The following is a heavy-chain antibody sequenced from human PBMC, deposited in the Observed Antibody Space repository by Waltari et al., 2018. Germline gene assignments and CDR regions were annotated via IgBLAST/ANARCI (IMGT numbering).Heavy chain of an antibody. CDR2: INHSGST. Sequence: QVQLHQWGAGLLKPSATLSLTCAVYGGSFSGYYRTWIRQPPGKGPTWMGEINHSGSTNYNPSLKSRVTISVDTSKNQFCLKLSSVTAADTAVYYCARGALRGIAVAGTTSYYYYYYGMDVWGQGTTVTVSS. V-gene: IGHV4-34*01. J-gene: IGHJ6*02. CDR3: ARGALRGIAVAGTTSYYYYYYGMDV. CDR1: GGSFSGYY. D-gene: IGHD6-19*01.